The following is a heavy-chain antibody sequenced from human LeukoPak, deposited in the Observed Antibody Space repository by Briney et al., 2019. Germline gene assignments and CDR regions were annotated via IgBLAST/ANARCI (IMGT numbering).Heavy chain of an antibody. CDR3: ARVRGYCSSTICYRYYFDY. V-gene: IGHV4-38-2*02. CDR1: GYSISSGYY. J-gene: IGHJ4*02. CDR2: SYHSGST. Sequence: PSETLSLTCTVSGYSISSGYYCGWVRQPPSKGREWIGTSYHSGSTYYNPSLKSRVTISVDTSKNQFSLKLTSVTAADTAVYYCARVRGYCSSTICYRYYFDYWGQGTLVTVSS. D-gene: IGHD2-2*01.